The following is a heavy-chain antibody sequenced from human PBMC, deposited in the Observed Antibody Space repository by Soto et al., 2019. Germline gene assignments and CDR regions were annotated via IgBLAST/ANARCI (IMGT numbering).Heavy chain of an antibody. Sequence: GASVKVSCKASGGTFSSYAITWVRQAPGQGLEWMGGIIPIFGIANYAQKFQGRVTITADESTSTAYMELSSLRSEDTAVYYCAVGAVAGTDDYWGQGTLVTVAS. D-gene: IGHD6-19*01. CDR1: GGTFSSYA. CDR3: AVGAVAGTDDY. J-gene: IGHJ4*02. CDR2: IIPIFGIA. V-gene: IGHV1-69*13.